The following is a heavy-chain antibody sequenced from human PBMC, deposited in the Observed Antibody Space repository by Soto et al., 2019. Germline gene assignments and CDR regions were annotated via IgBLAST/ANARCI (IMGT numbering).Heavy chain of an antibody. Sequence: HVQLQRWGAGLLKPSETMSLTCAVYGGSFSGYYWRWIRQPTGKGREWIGEINHSGSTNYNPSLKSRVTISVDTSKNQFSLKLSSVTAADTTVYYCASVTAMAQPDAFDIWGQGTLVTVSS. CDR2: INHSGST. CDR3: ASVTAMAQPDAFDI. J-gene: IGHJ3*02. D-gene: IGHD5-18*01. CDR1: GGSFSGYY. V-gene: IGHV4-34*01.